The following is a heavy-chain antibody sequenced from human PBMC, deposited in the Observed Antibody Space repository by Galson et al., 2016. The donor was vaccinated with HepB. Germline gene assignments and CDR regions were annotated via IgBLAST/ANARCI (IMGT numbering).Heavy chain of an antibody. Sequence: SLRLSCAASGFTFGSYAMTWVRQAPGKGLEWVSGIGGSGGSINYADSVKGQFTISRDNPKNTLYPQMNSLRAEDTAVYYCAKGPTGYYYYGMDVWGQGTTVTVSS. CDR2: IGGSGGSI. V-gene: IGHV3-23*01. CDR1: GFTFGSYA. CDR3: AKGPTGYYYYGMDV. D-gene: IGHD1-14*01. J-gene: IGHJ6*02.